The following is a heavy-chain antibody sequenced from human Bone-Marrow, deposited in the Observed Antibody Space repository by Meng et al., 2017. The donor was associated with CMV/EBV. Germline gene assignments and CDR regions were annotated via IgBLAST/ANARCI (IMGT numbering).Heavy chain of an antibody. Sequence: GESLKISCAASGFTVSSNYMSWVRQAPGKELEWVSDIYSGGRTYYADSVKGRFTISRDNSKNTLYLQMNSLRAEDTAVYYCARGLFEETWTATYFDYWGQGTLVTVYS. CDR1: GFTVSSNY. CDR2: IYSGGRT. CDR3: ARGLFEETWTATYFDY. J-gene: IGHJ4*02. V-gene: IGHV3-53*01. D-gene: IGHD3/OR15-3a*01.